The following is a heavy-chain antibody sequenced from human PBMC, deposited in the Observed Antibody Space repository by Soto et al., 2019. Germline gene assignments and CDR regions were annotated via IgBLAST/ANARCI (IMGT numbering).Heavy chain of an antibody. V-gene: IGHV3-21*01. CDR3: ARALDYGDYVHFQH. D-gene: IGHD4-17*01. J-gene: IGHJ1*01. CDR1: GFTFSSYS. CDR2: ISSSSSYI. Sequence: GGSLRLSCAASGFTFSSYSMNWVRQAPGKGLEWVSSISSSSSYIYYADSVKGRFTISRDNAKNSLYLQMNSLRAEDTAVYYCARALDYGDYVHFQHWGQGTLVTVSS.